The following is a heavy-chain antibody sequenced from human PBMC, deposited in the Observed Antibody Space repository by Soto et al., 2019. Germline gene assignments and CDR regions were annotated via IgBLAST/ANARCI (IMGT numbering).Heavy chain of an antibody. V-gene: IGHV1-69*12. CDR1: GGTFSSYA. Sequence: QVQLVQSGAEVKKPGSSVKVSCKASGGTFSSYAISWVRQAPGQGLEWMGGIIPIFGTANYAQKFQGRVTSXXDXPXXTAYMELSSLRSEDTAVYCCARVATITITYNWFDPWGQGTLVTVSS. D-gene: IGHD5-12*01. J-gene: IGHJ5*02. CDR3: ARVATITITYNWFDP. CDR2: IIPIFGTA.